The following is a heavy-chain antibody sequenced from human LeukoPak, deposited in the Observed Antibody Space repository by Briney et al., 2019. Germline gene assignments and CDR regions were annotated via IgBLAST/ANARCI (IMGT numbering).Heavy chain of an antibody. J-gene: IGHJ4*02. CDR1: GCTFISYY. CDR3: ARGSAYDY. D-gene: IGHD3-22*01. CDR2: IKPSGCST. V-gene: IGHV1-46*01. Sequence: ASAQVSCKASGCTFISYYMHWVGQAPGPGLEWMRTIKPSGCSTSYAQKFQGRVTMTRDTSTSTVYMELSSLRPEDTAVFYCARGSAYDYWGEGTLDTVSS.